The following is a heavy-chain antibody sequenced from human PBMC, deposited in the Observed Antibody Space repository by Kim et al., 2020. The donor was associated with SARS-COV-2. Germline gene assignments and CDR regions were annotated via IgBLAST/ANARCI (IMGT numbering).Heavy chain of an antibody. V-gene: IGHV3-53*01. D-gene: IGHD3-3*02. CDR3: ARDIFKPNFYYYGMDV. CDR1: AFTDSDNY. J-gene: IGHJ6*02. CDR2: IYSDGTI. Sequence: GGSLRLSCAASAFTDSDNYMSWVRQAPGKGLEWVSIIYSDGTIYYIDSVKGRLTVSRDNSKNTLYLQMNGLRAEDTAVYYCARDIFKPNFYYYGMDVWGQGTTVTVSS.